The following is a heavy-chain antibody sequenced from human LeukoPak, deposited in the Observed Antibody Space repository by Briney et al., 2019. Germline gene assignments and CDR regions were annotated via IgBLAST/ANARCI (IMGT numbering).Heavy chain of an antibody. V-gene: IGHV3-48*03. D-gene: IGHD3-22*01. CDR2: ISSSGSTI. CDR1: GFTFSSYE. J-gene: IGHJ4*02. CDR3: ARSGEYDSSGYYPDY. Sequence: AGGSLRLSCAASGFTFSSYEMNWVRQAPGKGLEWVSYISSSGSTIYYADSVKGRFTISRDNAKNSLYLQMNSLRAEDTAVYYCARSGEYDSSGYYPDYWGQGTLVTVSS.